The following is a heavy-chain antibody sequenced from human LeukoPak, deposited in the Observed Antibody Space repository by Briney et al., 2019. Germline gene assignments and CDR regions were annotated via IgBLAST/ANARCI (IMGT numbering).Heavy chain of an antibody. CDR2: INHSGST. V-gene: IGHV4-34*01. CDR3: ARASYDSWYFDL. Sequence: SETLSLTCAVYGGSLSGYYWSWIRQPPGKGLEWIGEINHSGSTNYNPSLKSRVTISVDTSKNQFSLKLSSVTAADTAVYYCARASYDSWYFDLWGRGTLVTVSS. D-gene: IGHD3-16*01. CDR1: GGSLSGYY. J-gene: IGHJ2*01.